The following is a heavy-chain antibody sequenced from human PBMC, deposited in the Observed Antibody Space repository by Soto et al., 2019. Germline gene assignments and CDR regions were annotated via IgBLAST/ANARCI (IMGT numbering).Heavy chain of an antibody. J-gene: IGHJ6*02. V-gene: IGHV1-69*13. CDR1: GGTFSSYA. CDR2: IIPIFGTA. Sequence: SVKVSCKASGGTFSSYAISWVRQAPGQGLEWMGGIIPIFGTANYAQKFQGRVTITADESTSTAYMELSSLRSEDTAVYYCARAESPFSIRKRHYYYYGMDVWGQGTTGTGFS. CDR3: ARAESPFSIRKRHYYYYGMDV. D-gene: IGHD4-4*01.